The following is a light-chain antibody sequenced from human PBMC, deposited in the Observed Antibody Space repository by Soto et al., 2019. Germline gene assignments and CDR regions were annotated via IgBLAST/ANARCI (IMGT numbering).Light chain of an antibody. CDR1: QSVSSY. Sequence: EIVLTQSPATLSLSPGERATLSCRASQSVSSYLAWYQQKPGQAPRLLIYDASNRATGIPARFSGSGSGTDFTLTISSLEPEDFAVYYCQQSSNWPPTFGGGTKVHIK. J-gene: IGKJ4*01. CDR2: DAS. V-gene: IGKV3-11*01. CDR3: QQSSNWPPT.